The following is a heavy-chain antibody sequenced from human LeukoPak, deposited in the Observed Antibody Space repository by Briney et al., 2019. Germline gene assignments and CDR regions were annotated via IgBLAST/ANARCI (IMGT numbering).Heavy chain of an antibody. CDR3: RVGLPVAGLELPDDY. Sequence: SETLSLTCAVYGGSFSGYYWSWIRQPPGKGLEWIGEINHSGSTNYNPSLKSRVTISVDTSKNQSSLKLSSVTAADTAVYYCRVGLPVAGLELPDDYWGQGTLVTVSS. CDR2: INHSGST. V-gene: IGHV4-34*01. CDR1: GGSFSGYY. D-gene: IGHD6-19*01. J-gene: IGHJ4*02.